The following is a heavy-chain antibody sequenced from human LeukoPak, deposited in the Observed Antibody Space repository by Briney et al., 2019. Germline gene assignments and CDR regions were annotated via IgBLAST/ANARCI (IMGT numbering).Heavy chain of an antibody. V-gene: IGHV3-15*01. D-gene: IGHD6-6*01. CDR1: GFTFSNAW. CDR3: TTIAAPREAYYYYYMDV. CDR2: IKSKTDGGTT. J-gene: IGHJ6*03. Sequence: PGGSLRLSCAASGFTFSNAWMSWVRQAPGKGPEWVGRIKSKTDGGTTDYAAPVKGRFTISRDDSKNTLYLQMNSLKTEDTAVYYCTTIAAPREAYYYYYMDVWGKGTTVTVSS.